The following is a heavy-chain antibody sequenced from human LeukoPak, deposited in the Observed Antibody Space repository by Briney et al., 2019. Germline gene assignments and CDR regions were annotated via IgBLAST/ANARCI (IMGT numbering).Heavy chain of an antibody. CDR3: ARGTYTGYIVVPDY. J-gene: IGHJ4*02. Sequence: PSETLSLTCTVSGGSVSSGSYFWSWVRQPPGKSLEWIGYIYYSGSTTYNPSLKSRITISVDTSKNQFSLKLSSVTAADTAVYYCARGTYTGYIVVPDYWGQGTLVTVSS. V-gene: IGHV4-61*01. CDR1: GGSVSSGSYF. CDR2: IYYSGST. D-gene: IGHD2-21*01.